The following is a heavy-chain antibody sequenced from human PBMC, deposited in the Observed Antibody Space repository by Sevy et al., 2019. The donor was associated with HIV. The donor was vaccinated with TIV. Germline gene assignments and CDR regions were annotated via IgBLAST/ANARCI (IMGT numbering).Heavy chain of an antibody. V-gene: IGHV1-2*02. CDR3: ARGGAKWNDDYFDY. J-gene: IGHJ4*02. Sequence: ASVKVSCKASGYTFSVKYIHWVRLAPGQGLEWVGWIDPKSGGTSYAQKFQGRVSMTRDTSISTAYMELYWLTSDDTAVYYCARGGAKWNDDYFDYWGQGSLVTVSS. D-gene: IGHD1-20*01. CDR1: GYTFSVKY. CDR2: IDPKSGGT.